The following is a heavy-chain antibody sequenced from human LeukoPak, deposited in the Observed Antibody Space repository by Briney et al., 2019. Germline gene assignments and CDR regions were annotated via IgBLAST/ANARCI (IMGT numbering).Heavy chain of an antibody. CDR3: ASQVRLERRYYYYYMDV. Sequence: SETLSLTCAVYGGSLSDYYWSWIRQPPRKGLEWIGEINHSGSTNYNPSLKSRVTISLDTSKNQFSLKLSSVTAADTAVYYCASQVRLERRYYYYYMDVWDKGTTVTVSS. V-gene: IGHV4-34*01. CDR2: INHSGST. CDR1: GGSLSDYY. D-gene: IGHD1-1*01. J-gene: IGHJ6*03.